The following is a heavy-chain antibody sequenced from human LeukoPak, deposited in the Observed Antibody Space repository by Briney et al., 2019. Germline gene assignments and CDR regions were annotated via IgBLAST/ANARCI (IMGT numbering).Heavy chain of an antibody. V-gene: IGHV1-2*02. J-gene: IGHJ4*02. Sequence: GASVKVSCRASGYIFTDYYIHWVRQAPGQGLEWMGWINPNSGGTNYAQKFQGRVTMTRDTSISTAYMELSRLRSDDTAVCYCARDPKWEPAPRGQTYWGQGTLVTVSS. CDR3: ARDPKWEPAPRGQTY. D-gene: IGHD1-26*01. CDR1: GYIFTDYY. CDR2: INPNSGGT.